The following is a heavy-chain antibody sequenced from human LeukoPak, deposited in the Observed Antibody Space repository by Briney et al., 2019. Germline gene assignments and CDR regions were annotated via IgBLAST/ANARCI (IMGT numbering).Heavy chain of an antibody. CDR3: ARDPRVAATRVDY. D-gene: IGHD1-26*01. J-gene: IGHJ4*02. CDR1: GYTFTSYG. V-gene: IGHV1-18*01. CDR2: ISAYNGDT. Sequence: ASVKVSCKTSGYTFTSYGISWVRQAPGQGLEWMGWISAYNGDTNFAQKVQDRVTMTTDTSTSTAYMELRSLRSDDTAVYFCARDPRVAATRVDYWGQGTLVTVS.